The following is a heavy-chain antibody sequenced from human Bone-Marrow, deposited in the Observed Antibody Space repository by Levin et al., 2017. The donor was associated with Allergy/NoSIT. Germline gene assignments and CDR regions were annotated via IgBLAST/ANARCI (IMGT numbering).Heavy chain of an antibody. CDR1: AGSISSYY. CDR3: AGVFYYESSGPGDAFDM. Sequence: SETLSLTCTVSAGSISSYYWSWIRQPPGKGLEWIGYISYSGSTYYNPSLKSRVTMSVDMSKNQISLKLTSVTAADTAIYYCAGVFYYESSGPGDAFDMWGQGTVVIVSS. CDR2: ISYSGST. J-gene: IGHJ3*02. D-gene: IGHD3-22*01. V-gene: IGHV4-59*08.